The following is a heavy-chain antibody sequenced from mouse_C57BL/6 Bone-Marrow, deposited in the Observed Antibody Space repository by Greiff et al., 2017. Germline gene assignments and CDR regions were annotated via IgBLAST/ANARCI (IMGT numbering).Heavy chain of an antibody. CDR3: AKAYGNYSWFAY. D-gene: IGHD2-1*01. Sequence: EVKLVESGGGLVKPGGSLKLSCAASGFTFSDYGMHWVRQAPEKGLEWVAYISSGSSTIYYAATVKGRFTISRDNAKNTLFLQMTSLRSEDTAMYYCAKAYGNYSWFAYWGQGTLVTVSA. V-gene: IGHV5-17*01. CDR2: ISSGSSTI. J-gene: IGHJ3*01. CDR1: GFTFSDYG.